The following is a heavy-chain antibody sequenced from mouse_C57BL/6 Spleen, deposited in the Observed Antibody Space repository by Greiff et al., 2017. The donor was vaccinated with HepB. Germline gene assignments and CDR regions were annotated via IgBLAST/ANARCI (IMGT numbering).Heavy chain of an antibody. J-gene: IGHJ3*01. V-gene: IGHV3-6*01. D-gene: IGHD4-1*01. CDR2: ISYDGSN. CDR1: GYSITSGYY. CDR3: ARDRELDWFAY. Sequence: VQLKESGPGLVKPSQSLSLTCSVTGYSITSGYYWNWIRQFPGNKLEWMGYISYDGSNNYNPSLKNRISITRDTSKNQFFLKLNSVTTEDTATYYCARDRELDWFAYWGQGTLVTVSA.